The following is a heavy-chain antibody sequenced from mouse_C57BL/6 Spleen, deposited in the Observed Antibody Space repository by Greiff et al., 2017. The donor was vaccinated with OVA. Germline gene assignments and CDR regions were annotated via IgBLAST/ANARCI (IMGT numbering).Heavy chain of an antibody. Sequence: EVQVVESGGGLVQPGGSMKLSCVASGFTFSNYWMNWVRQSPEKGLEWVAQIRLKSDNYATHYAESVKGRFTISRDDSKSSVYLQMNNLRAEDTGIYYCTGSTTGFAYWGQGTLVTVSA. J-gene: IGHJ3*01. V-gene: IGHV6-3*01. D-gene: IGHD1-1*01. CDR2: IRLKSDNYAT. CDR3: TGSTTGFAY. CDR1: GFTFSNYW.